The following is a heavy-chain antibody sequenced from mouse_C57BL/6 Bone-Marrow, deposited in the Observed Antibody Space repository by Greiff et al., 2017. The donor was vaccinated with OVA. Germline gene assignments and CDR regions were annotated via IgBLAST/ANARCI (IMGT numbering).Heavy chain of an antibody. CDR1: GFSLTSYG. V-gene: IGHV2-2*01. D-gene: IGHD1-1*01. CDR2: IWSGGST. Sequence: QVQLKESGPGLVQPSQSLSITCTVSGFSLTSYGVHWVRQSPGKGLEWLGVIWSGGSTDYNAAFISRLSISKDNSKSHVFFKMNSLQADDTAIYYCASYYYGSSYPHAMDYWGQGTSVTVSS. CDR3: ASYYYGSSYPHAMDY. J-gene: IGHJ4*01.